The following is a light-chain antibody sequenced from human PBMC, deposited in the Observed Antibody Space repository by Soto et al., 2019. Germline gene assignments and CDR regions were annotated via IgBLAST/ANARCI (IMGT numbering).Light chain of an antibody. J-gene: IGLJ1*01. Sequence: QSALTQPASVSGSPGQSITISCTGTSSDVGGYNYVSWYQQHPGKAPKLMIYEVSNRPSGVSNRFSGSKSGNTASLTISGLQAEDEAVYYCSSYTSSSTPYVLGTGTKVTVL. CDR3: SSYTSSSTPYV. CDR1: SSDVGGYNY. V-gene: IGLV2-14*01. CDR2: EVS.